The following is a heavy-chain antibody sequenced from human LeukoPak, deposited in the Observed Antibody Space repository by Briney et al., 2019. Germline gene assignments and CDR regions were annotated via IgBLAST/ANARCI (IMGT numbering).Heavy chain of an antibody. CDR3: ARGDCSSTSCYTYDY. J-gene: IGHJ4*02. D-gene: IGHD2-2*02. V-gene: IGHV4-34*01. CDR1: GGSFSGYY. CDR2: INHSGST. Sequence: SSETLSLTCAVYGGSFSGYYWSWIHQPPGKGLEWIGEINHSGSTNYNPSLKSRVTISVDTSKNQFSLKLSSVTAADTAVYYCARGDCSSTSCYTYDYWGQGTLVTVSS.